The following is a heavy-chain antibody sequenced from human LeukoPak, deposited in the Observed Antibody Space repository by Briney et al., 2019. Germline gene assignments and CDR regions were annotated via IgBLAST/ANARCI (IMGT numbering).Heavy chain of an antibody. D-gene: IGHD4-17*01. CDR2: IYYSGST. CDR1: GGXISSSSYY. CDR3: ARGNYGDYT. V-gene: IGHV4-39*07. Sequence: PSETLSLTCTVSGGXISSSSYYWGWIRQPPGKGLEWIGSIYYSGSTYYNPSPKSRVTISVDTSKNQFSLKLSSVTAADTAVYYCARGNYGDYTWGQGTLVTVSS. J-gene: IGHJ5*02.